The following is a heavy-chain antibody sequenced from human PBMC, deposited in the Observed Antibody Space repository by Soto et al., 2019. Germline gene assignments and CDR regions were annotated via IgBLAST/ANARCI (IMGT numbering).Heavy chain of an antibody. CDR2: IIPIFRTP. D-gene: IGHD1-1*01. J-gene: IGHJ6*02. CDR3: ARDKVREQLGGNYHYTLDV. V-gene: IGHV1-69*12. CDR1: GDTFDTFA. Sequence: QVQLVQSGAEVVKPGSSVKVSCKASGDTFDTFAISWVRQAPGQGLEWMGGIIPIFRTPDYGQKFQGRVTITADESTSTAYMELSSLRSEDTAVYYWARDKVREQLGGNYHYTLDVWGQWTTVTVSS.